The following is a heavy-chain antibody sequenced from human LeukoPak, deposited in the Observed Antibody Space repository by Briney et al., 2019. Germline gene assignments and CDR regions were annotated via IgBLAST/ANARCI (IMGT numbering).Heavy chain of an antibody. CDR2: IRSSSGTI. Sequence: GGSLRLSCAASGYTFSRNSMNWVRQAPGKGLEWVAYIRSSSGTIFYADSVKGRFTISRDTAKNSLYLQMNSLSDEDTAVYYCAGDLGYAFDIRGQGTMVTVSS. V-gene: IGHV3-48*02. J-gene: IGHJ3*02. CDR1: GYTFSRNS. D-gene: IGHD3-16*01. CDR3: AGDLGYAFDI.